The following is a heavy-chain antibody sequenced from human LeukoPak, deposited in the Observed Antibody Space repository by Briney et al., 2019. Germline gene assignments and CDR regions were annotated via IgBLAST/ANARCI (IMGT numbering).Heavy chain of an antibody. CDR1: GFTFSSYG. D-gene: IGHD6-13*01. V-gene: IGHV3-30*18. J-gene: IGHJ4*02. CDR2: ISYDGSNK. CDR3: AKATLYSSSWYLDY. Sequence: GGSLRLSCAASGFTFSSYGMHWVRQAPGKGLEWVAVISYDGSNKYYADSVKGRFTISRDNSKNTLYLQMNSLRAEDTAVYYCAKATLYSSSWYLDYWGQGTLVTVSS.